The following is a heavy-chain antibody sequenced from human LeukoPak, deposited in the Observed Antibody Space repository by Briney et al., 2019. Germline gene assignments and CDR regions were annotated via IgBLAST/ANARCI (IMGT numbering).Heavy chain of an antibody. Sequence: PSETLSLTCTVSGGSISSYYWSWIRQPPGQGLEWIGYIYYSGSTNYNPSLKSRVTISVDTSKNQFSLKLSSVTAADTAVYYCARDSEGQTFDPWGQGTLVTVSS. V-gene: IGHV4-59*01. CDR2: IYYSGST. CDR3: ARDSEGQTFDP. J-gene: IGHJ5*02. CDR1: GGSISSYY.